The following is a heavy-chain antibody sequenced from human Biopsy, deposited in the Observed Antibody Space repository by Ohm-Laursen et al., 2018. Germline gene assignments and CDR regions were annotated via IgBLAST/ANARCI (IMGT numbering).Heavy chain of an antibody. CDR2: INPSGSTT. D-gene: IGHD6-19*01. V-gene: IGHV1-46*01. J-gene: IGHJ4*02. CDR1: GYSFTSYY. CDR3: ARNTGWYGDLYYFDY. Sequence: APVKVSCKASGYSFTSYYMHWVRQAPGQGLEWMGMINPSGSTTSYPQIFQGRVTMTRNTSKSTVYMELSSLRSADTAVYFCARNTGWYGDLYYFDYWGQGTLVTVSS.